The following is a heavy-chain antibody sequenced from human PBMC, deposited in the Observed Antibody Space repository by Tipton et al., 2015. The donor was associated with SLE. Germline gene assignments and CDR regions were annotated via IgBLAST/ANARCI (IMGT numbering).Heavy chain of an antibody. CDR1: DGSITITNYY. CDR3: ARWGPRGFDF. CDR2: IFYTGST. J-gene: IGHJ4*02. Sequence: TLSLTCSVSDGSITITNYYWGWIRQPPGKGLEWIGSIFYTGSTYYNPSLKSRVTMSVDTSKNQFSLKLSSVTAADTALYYCARWGPRGFDFWGRGTLVTVSS. V-gene: IGHV4-39*07. D-gene: IGHD3-16*01.